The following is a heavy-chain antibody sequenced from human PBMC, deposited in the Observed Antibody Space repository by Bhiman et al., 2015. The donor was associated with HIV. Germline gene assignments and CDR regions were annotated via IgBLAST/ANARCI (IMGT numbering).Heavy chain of an antibody. CDR3: ARDKESVTMVRGPFDP. CDR1: GFTFKSYG. Sequence: EVQLAESGGGLVKPGGSLRLSCAASGFTFKSYGMNWVRQAPGKGLEWVSSISGSSSYIYYADSVKGRFTISRDNSKNTLYLQMNSLRTEDTSLYYCARDKESVTMVRGPFDPWGQGTRVTVSS. CDR2: ISGSSSYI. V-gene: IGHV3-21*01. J-gene: IGHJ5*02. D-gene: IGHD3-10*01.